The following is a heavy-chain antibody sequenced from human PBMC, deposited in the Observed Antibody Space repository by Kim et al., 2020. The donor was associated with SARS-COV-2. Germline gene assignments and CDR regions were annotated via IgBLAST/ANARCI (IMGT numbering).Heavy chain of an antibody. V-gene: IGHV3-30*04. CDR1: GFIFSSYA. D-gene: IGHD6-13*01. CDR3: ARARAAADLYYFDY. J-gene: IGHJ4*02. CDR2: ISYEGSNK. Sequence: GGSLRLSCAASGFIFSSYAMHWVRQAPGKGLEWVAVISYEGSNKYYADSVKCRFTISRDNSKNTQYLQMNSLRAEDTAVYYCARARAAADLYYFDYWGQGTLVTVSS.